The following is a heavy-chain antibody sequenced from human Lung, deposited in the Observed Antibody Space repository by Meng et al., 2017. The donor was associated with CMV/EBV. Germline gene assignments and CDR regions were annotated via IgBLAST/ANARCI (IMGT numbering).Heavy chain of an antibody. CDR1: YTFTSDG. CDR3: ARISYCSGGSCYSLDFDY. Sequence: YTFTSDGSSWVRQAPGQGLEWMGWISAYNGNTNYAQKLQGRVTMTTDTSTSTAYMELRSLRSDDTAVYYCARISYCSGGSCYSLDFDYWGQGTLVTVSS. CDR2: ISAYNGNT. V-gene: IGHV1-18*01. D-gene: IGHD2-15*01. J-gene: IGHJ4*02.